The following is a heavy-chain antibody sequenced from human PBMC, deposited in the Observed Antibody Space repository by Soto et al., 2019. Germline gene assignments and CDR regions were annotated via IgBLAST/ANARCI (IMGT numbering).Heavy chain of an antibody. V-gene: IGHV1-69*06. CDR2: IIPIFGTA. CDR3: ARYQTFSHPEYFDY. Sequence: SVKVSCKASGGTFSSYAISWVRQAPGQGLEWMGGIIPIFGTANYAQKFQGRVTITADKSTSTAYMELSSLRSEDTAVYYCARYQTFSHPEYFDYWGQGTLVTVSS. J-gene: IGHJ4*02. CDR1: GGTFSSYA.